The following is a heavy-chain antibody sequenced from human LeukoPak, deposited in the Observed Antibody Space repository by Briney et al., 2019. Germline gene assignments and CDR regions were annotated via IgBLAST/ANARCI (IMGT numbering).Heavy chain of an antibody. CDR3: ARLSRVFWSGLHDF. CDR1: GYTFTGYY. J-gene: IGHJ4*02. CDR2: INPNSGGT. D-gene: IGHD3-3*01. Sequence: ASVKVSCKASGYTFTGYYMHWVRQAPGQGLEWMGWINPNSGGTNYAQKFQGRVTMTRDTSISTAYMELSRLRSDDTAVYYCARLSRVFWSGLHDFWGQGTLVTVSS. V-gene: IGHV1-2*02.